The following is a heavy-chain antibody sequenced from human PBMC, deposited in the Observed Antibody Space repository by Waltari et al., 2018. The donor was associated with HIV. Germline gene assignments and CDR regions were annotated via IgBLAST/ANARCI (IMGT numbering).Heavy chain of an antibody. Sequence: EVQLLESGGGLVQPGGSLRLSCDASGLPFSSYPMSCVGQAPGKGLEWVSAISGSGGITYYADSVKGLFTISRDNSKNTLYLQMNSLRAEDTAVYYCAKETVSYYFDYWGQGTLVTVSS. J-gene: IGHJ4*02. CDR1: GLPFSSYP. CDR2: ISGSGGIT. D-gene: IGHD4-17*01. V-gene: IGHV3-23*01. CDR3: AKETVSYYFDY.